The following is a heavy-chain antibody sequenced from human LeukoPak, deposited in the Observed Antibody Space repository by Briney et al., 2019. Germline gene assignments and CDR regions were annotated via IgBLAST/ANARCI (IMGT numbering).Heavy chain of an antibody. CDR2: INHSGST. Sequence: SETLSLTCAVYGGSFSGYYWSWIRQPPGKGLEWIGEINHSGSTNYSPSLKSRVTISVDTSKNQFSLKLSSVTAADTAVYYCARGVPLVTPYFDYWGQGTLVTVSS. CDR3: ARGVPLVTPYFDY. J-gene: IGHJ4*02. CDR1: GGSFSGYY. V-gene: IGHV4-34*01. D-gene: IGHD3-9*01.